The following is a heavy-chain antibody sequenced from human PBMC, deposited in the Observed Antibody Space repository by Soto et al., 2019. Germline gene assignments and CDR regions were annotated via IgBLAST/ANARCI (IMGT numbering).Heavy chain of an antibody. CDR3: ARDPGRPTVVMWFDS. V-gene: IGHV1-18*01. CDR1: GYTFTSYG. CDR2: ISAYNGNT. Sequence: ASVKVSCKASGYTFTSYGISWVRQAPGQGLEWMGWISAYNGNTNYAQKLQGRVTVTTDTSTSTAYMELRSLRSDDTAVYYCARDPGRPTVVMWFDSWGKGTLVPVSS. D-gene: IGHD3-22*01. J-gene: IGHJ5*01.